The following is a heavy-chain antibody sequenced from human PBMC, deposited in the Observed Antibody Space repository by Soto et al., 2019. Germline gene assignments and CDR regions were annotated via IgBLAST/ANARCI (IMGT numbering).Heavy chain of an antibody. V-gene: IGHV3-23*01. CDR3: ATSHPHCTNGVCYFDY. CDR2: ISGSGGST. CDR1: GFTFSSYA. Sequence: GSLRLSCAASGFTFSSYAMSWVRQAPGKGLEWVSAISGSGGSTYYADSVKGRFTISRDNSKNTLYLQMNSLRAEDTAVYYCATSHPHCTNGVCYFDYWGQGTLVTVSS. D-gene: IGHD2-8*01. J-gene: IGHJ4*02.